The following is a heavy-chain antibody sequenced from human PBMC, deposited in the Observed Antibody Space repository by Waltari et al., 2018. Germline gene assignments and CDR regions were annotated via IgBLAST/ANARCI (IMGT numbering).Heavy chain of an antibody. CDR3: ANRRIAAQGRGSWYFDY. V-gene: IGHV3-23*01. CDR2: ISGSGGST. CDR1: GFTFSSYA. D-gene: IGHD6-6*01. Sequence: EVQLLESGGGLVQPGGSLRLSCAASGFTFSSYAMSWARQAPGKGLEWVSAISGSGGSTYYADSVKGRFTISRDNSKNTLYLQMNSLRAEDTAVYYCANRRIAAQGRGSWYFDYWGQGTLVTVSS. J-gene: IGHJ4*02.